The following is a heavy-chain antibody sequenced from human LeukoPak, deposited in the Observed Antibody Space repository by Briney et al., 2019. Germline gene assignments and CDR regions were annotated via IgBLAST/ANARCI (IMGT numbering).Heavy chain of an antibody. Sequence: SETLSLTCAVCGGSFSGYYWSWIRQPPGKGLEWIGEINHSGSTNYNPSLKSRVTISVDTSKNQFSLKLSSVTAADTAVYYCARDYSSSYQFDYWGQGTLVTVSS. D-gene: IGHD6-6*01. J-gene: IGHJ4*02. CDR3: ARDYSSSYQFDY. CDR2: INHSGST. CDR1: GGSFSGYY. V-gene: IGHV4-34*01.